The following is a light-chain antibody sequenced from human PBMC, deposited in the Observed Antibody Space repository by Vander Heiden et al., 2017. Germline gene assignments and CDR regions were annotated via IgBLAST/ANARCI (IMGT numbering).Light chain of an antibody. CDR2: EVS. V-gene: IGLV2-14*01. CDR1: SSDVGGYNY. Sequence: QSALTQPASVSGSPGQSITIPCTGTSSDVGGYNYVSWYQQHPGKAPKLMIYEVSNRPSGVSNRFSSSKSGNAASLTISGLQAEDEADYYCSSYTSSSTLVFGGGTKLTVL. CDR3: SSYTSSSTLV. J-gene: IGLJ2*01.